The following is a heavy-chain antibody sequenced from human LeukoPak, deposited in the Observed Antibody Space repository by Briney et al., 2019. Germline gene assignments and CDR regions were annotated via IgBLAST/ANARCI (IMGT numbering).Heavy chain of an antibody. CDR2: IYYSGST. V-gene: IGHV4-59*12. Sequence: SETLSLTCTVSGGSISSYYWSWIRQPPGKGLEWIGYIYYSGSTNYNPSLKSRVTMSVDTSKNQFSLKLSSVTAADTAVYYCARDPVHYDFWSGYSYFDYWGQGTLVTVSS. J-gene: IGHJ4*02. D-gene: IGHD3-3*01. CDR1: GGSISSYY. CDR3: ARDPVHYDFWSGYSYFDY.